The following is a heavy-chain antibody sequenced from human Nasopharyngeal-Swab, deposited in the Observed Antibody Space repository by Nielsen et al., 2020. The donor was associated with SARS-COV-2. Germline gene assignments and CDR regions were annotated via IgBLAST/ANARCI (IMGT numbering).Heavy chain of an antibody. CDR3: ARDGGSGNFDY. CDR1: GFTFSSYE. D-gene: IGHD6-19*01. Sequence: GESLKISCAASGFTFSSYEMNWVRQAPGKGLEWVSYISSSGSTIYYADSVKGRFTISRDNVKNSLYLQMNSLRAEDTAVYYRARDGGSGNFDYWGQGTLVTVSS. V-gene: IGHV3-48*03. J-gene: IGHJ4*02. CDR2: ISSSGSTI.